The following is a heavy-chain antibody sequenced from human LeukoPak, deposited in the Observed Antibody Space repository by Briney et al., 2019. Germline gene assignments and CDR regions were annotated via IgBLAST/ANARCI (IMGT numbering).Heavy chain of an antibody. CDR2: INPSSGST. J-gene: IGHJ4*02. CDR1: GYTFTSFY. CDR3: ARGEHLTGFDY. V-gene: IGHV1-46*01. D-gene: IGHD3-9*01. Sequence: ASVKVSCKASGYTFTSFYMHWVRQAPGQGLEWMGIINPSSGSTSCAQKFQGRVTMTRDTSTTTFYMELSSLRSEDTAVYYCARGEHLTGFDYWGQGTLVTVSS.